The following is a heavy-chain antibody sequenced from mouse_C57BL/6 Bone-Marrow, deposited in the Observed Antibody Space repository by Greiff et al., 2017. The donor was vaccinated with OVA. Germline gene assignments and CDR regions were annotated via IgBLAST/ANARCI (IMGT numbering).Heavy chain of an antibody. Sequence: VQLQQSGAELVRPGASVKLSCTASGFNIKDDYMHWVKQRPEQGLEWIGWIDPENGDTEYASKFQGKATITADTSSNTAYLQLSSLTSEDTAVYYCTTALLVLRYHLGGQGTTLTVSS. D-gene: IGHD1-1*01. CDR1: GFNIKDDY. CDR2: IDPENGDT. J-gene: IGHJ2*01. CDR3: TTALLVLRYHL. V-gene: IGHV14-4*01.